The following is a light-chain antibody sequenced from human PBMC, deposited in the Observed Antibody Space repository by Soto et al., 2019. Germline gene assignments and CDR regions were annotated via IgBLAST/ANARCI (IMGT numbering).Light chain of an antibody. CDR1: QSVSSY. CDR2: DAS. Sequence: EIVLTQSPATLSLSPGERATLSCRASQSVSSYLAWYQQKPGQAPRLLMYDASNRATGIPARFSGSGSGTDFPLTISSLEPEDFAVYYCQQRTNWPLTFGGGTKVENK. CDR3: QQRTNWPLT. J-gene: IGKJ4*01. V-gene: IGKV3-11*01.